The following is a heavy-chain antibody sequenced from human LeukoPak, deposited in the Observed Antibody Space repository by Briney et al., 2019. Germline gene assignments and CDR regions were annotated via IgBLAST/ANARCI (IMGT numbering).Heavy chain of an antibody. J-gene: IGHJ3*02. Sequence: GGSLRLSCAASGFTFSDYYMSWIRQAPGKGLEWVSYISSSGSTIYYADSVKGRFTISRDNAKNSLYLQMNSLRAEDTAVYYCARDCSSTSCFDAFDIWGQGTMVTASS. CDR2: ISSSGSTI. V-gene: IGHV3-11*04. D-gene: IGHD2-2*01. CDR3: ARDCSSTSCFDAFDI. CDR1: GFTFSDYY.